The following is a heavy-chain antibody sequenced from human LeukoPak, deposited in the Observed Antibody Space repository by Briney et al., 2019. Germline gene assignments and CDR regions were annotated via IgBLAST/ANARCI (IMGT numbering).Heavy chain of an antibody. CDR1: GFTFTNYW. V-gene: IGHV3-7*02. CDR3: ARGKAGDDTNWFSDL. CDR2: IKQDGSDK. D-gene: IGHD3-10*01. Sequence: GGSLRLSCAASGFTFTNYWMTWVRQSPGKGLEWVAYIKQDGSDKYYVASVKGRFTISRDNAKNTLYLQMNSLRAEDTAVYYCARGKAGDDTNWFSDLWGRGTLVTVSS. J-gene: IGHJ2*01.